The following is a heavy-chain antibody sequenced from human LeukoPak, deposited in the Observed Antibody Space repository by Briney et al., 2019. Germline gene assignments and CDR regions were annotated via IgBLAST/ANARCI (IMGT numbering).Heavy chain of an antibody. V-gene: IGHV3-23*01. Sequence: GGSLRLSCADAGFTFSSYAMSWVRQAQGKGLEWVSAISGSGGSTYYADSVKGRFTISRDNSKNTVYLQMNSLRAEDTAIYYCAKEVVVSTAGYWGQGTLVTVSS. CDR1: GFTFSSYA. CDR3: AKEVVVSTAGY. D-gene: IGHD2-15*01. J-gene: IGHJ4*02. CDR2: ISGSGGST.